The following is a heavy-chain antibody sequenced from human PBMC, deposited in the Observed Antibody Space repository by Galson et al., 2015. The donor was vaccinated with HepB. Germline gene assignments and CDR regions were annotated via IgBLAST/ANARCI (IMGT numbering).Heavy chain of an antibody. V-gene: IGHV1-69*13. D-gene: IGHD2-2*01. CDR1: GGTFSSYA. CDR3: AGLHKDIVVVPAAQPHFVSWDTNAFDI. J-gene: IGHJ3*02. CDR2: IIPIFGTA. Sequence: SVKVSCKASGGTFSSYAISWVRQAPGQGLEWMGGIIPIFGTANYAQKFQGRVTITADESTSTAYMELSSLRSEDTAVYYCAGLHKDIVVVPAAQPHFVSWDTNAFDIWGQGTMVTVSS.